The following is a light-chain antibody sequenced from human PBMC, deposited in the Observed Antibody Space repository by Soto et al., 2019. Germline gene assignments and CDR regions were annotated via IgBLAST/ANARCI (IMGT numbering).Light chain of an antibody. CDR3: QQYVATWWS. Sequence: DIVMIQSPDSLAVSLGARATIKGKSSQSLVYSANNKKYLAWYQKKPGQPPKLLIYWASVRESGVPHRFSGSGSGTDFTLTISCLQAEDVAVYYCQQYVATWWSYGQGTKVEVK. CDR2: WAS. J-gene: IGKJ1*01. CDR1: QSLVYSANNKKY. V-gene: IGKV4-1*01.